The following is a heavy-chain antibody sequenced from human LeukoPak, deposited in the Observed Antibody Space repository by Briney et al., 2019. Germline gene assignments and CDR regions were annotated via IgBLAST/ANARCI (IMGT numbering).Heavy chain of an antibody. V-gene: IGHV1-2*02. D-gene: IGHD4-23*01. CDR2: INPNSGGT. Sequence: ASVKVSCKASGYTFTGYYMHWVRQAPGQGLEWMGWINPNSGGTNYAQKFQGRVTMTRDTSISTAYMELSSLRSEDTAVYYCARDIAGGTVVTPGAFDIWGQGTMVTVSS. CDR3: ARDIAGGTVVTPGAFDI. J-gene: IGHJ3*02. CDR1: GYTFTGYY.